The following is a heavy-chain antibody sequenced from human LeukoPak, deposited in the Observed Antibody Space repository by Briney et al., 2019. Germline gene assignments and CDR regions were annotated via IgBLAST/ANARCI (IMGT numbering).Heavy chain of an antibody. CDR1: GFTFSNYG. CDR2: ISYDGSNK. J-gene: IGHJ4*02. Sequence: GGSLRLSCAASGFTFSNYGMHWVRQAPGKGLEWVAVISYDGSNKYYADSVKGRFTISRDNSKNTLYLQMNSLRAEDTAVYYCAKDIFGGDYGDYAFVYWGQGTLVTVSS. V-gene: IGHV3-30*18. D-gene: IGHD4-17*01. CDR3: AKDIFGGDYGDYAFVY.